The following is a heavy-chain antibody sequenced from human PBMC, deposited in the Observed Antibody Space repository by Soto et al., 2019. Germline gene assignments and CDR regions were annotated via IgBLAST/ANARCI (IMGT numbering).Heavy chain of an antibody. V-gene: IGHV1-69*12. J-gene: IGHJ5*02. CDR1: GGTFSSYA. CDR2: IIPIFGTA. CDR3: ARRRGVVVAANPSAWFDP. D-gene: IGHD2-15*01. Sequence: QVQLVQSGAEVKKPGSSVKVSCKASGGTFSSYAISWVRQAPGQGLEWMGGIIPIFGTANYAQKFQGRVTTTGDXXTXTXCRELGSLRPGDMAVYYCARRRGVVVAANPSAWFDPWGQGTLVTVSS.